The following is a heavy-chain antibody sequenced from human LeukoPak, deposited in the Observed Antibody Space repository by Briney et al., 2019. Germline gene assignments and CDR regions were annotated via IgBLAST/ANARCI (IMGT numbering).Heavy chain of an antibody. D-gene: IGHD3-22*01. J-gene: IGHJ5*02. CDR1: GFPLSSYA. CDR3: AKHPRDSSGHLVLCWFDP. V-gene: IGHV3-23*01. Sequence: PRGSLRLSCAASGFPLSSYAMSLVRQAPGKGMGWVSAISGSGGSTYSADSVNGRFTISRDNSKNTLYLQMNSLRAEDTAVYYCAKHPRDSSGHLVLCWFDPWGQGTLVTVSS. CDR2: ISGSGGST.